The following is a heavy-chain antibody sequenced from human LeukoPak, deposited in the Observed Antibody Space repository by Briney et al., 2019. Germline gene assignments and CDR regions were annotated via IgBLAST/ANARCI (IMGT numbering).Heavy chain of an antibody. V-gene: IGHV1-2*02. CDR1: GYTFTGYY. CDR2: INPNSGGT. Sequence: ASVKVSCKASGYTFTGYYMHWARQAPGQGLEWMGWINPNSGGTNYAQKFQGRVTMTRDTSISTAYMELSRLRSDDTAVYYCARDIFRSSNQIDYWGQGTLVTVSS. J-gene: IGHJ4*02. D-gene: IGHD4-11*01. CDR3: ARDIFRSSNQIDY.